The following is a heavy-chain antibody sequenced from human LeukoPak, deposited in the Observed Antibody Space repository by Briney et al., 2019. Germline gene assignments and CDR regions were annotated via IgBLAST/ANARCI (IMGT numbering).Heavy chain of an antibody. V-gene: IGHV3-7*03. CDR1: GFTFSTYS. J-gene: IGHJ4*02. D-gene: IGHD5-24*01. CDR3: AKEGRSLQTY. CDR2: IKQDGSEK. Sequence: GGSLRLSCAASGFTFSTYSMKWVRQAPGKGLEWVANIKQDGSEKYYVDSVKGRFTISRDNAKNSLYLQMNSLRVEDTAVYYCAKEGRSLQTYWGQGTLVTVSS.